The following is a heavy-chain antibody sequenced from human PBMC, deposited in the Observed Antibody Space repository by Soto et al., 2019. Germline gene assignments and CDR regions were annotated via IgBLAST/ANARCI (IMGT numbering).Heavy chain of an antibody. Sequence: SETLCLTWRVAGGTLSGYGGSWIRQPPGKGREWIGYIYYSGSTNYNPSLKSRVTISVDTSKNQFSLKLSSVTAADTAVYYCARVAWYYDSSGSTYYYYYYGMDVWGQGTTVTVSS. J-gene: IGHJ6*02. V-gene: IGHV4-59*01. CDR2: IYYSGST. CDR3: ARVAWYYDSSGSTYYYYYYGMDV. D-gene: IGHD3-22*01. CDR1: GGTLSGYG.